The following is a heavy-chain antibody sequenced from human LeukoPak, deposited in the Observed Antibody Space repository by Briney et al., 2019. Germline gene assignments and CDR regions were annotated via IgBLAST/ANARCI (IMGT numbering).Heavy chain of an antibody. D-gene: IGHD2-21*02. CDR2: ISYSGST. Sequence: SETLSLACTVSGGSISSSSYYWGWIRQPPGKGLEWIGYISYSGSTKYNPSLQSRVTVSVDTSKNQFSLKLSSVTAADTAVYYCARQRKEFCGGDCYYFDYWGQGTVVTVSS. CDR3: ARQRKEFCGGDCYYFDY. J-gene: IGHJ4*02. CDR1: GGSISSSSYY. V-gene: IGHV4-61*05.